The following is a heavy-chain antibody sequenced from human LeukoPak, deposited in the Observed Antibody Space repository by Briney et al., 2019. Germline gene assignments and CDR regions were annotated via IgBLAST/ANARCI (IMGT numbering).Heavy chain of an antibody. Sequence: SETLSLTCTVSGGSISSYYWSWIRQPPGKGLEWIGYIFYSGSTNYNHSLKSRVTISVDTSKNQFSLKVSSVTAADTAVYFCARGIPGDYDTSGYYYYYYYMDVWGKGTTVTISS. CDR1: GGSISSYY. J-gene: IGHJ6*03. D-gene: IGHD3-22*01. CDR2: IFYSGST. CDR3: ARGIPGDYDTSGYYYYYYYMDV. V-gene: IGHV4-59*01.